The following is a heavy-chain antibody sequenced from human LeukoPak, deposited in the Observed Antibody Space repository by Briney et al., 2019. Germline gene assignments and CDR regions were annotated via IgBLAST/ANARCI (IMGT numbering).Heavy chain of an antibody. Sequence: GGSLRLSCAASGFTFSSYSMNWVRQAPGKGLEWVAVIWYDGGNKYYADSVKGRFTISRDNSKNTLYLQMNSLRAEDTAVYYCARADGTGDFDYWGQGTLVTVSS. CDR2: IWYDGGNK. CDR1: GFTFSSYS. D-gene: IGHD7-27*01. J-gene: IGHJ4*02. CDR3: ARADGTGDFDY. V-gene: IGHV3-33*08.